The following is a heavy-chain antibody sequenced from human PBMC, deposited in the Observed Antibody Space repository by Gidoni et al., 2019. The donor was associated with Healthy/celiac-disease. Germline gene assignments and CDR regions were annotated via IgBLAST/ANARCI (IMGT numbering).Heavy chain of an antibody. CDR1: GGSISSSSYY. J-gene: IGHJ5*02. Sequence: QLQLQESGPGLVKPSETLSLPCTVSGGSISSSSYYWGWIRQPPGKGLEWIGSIYYSGSTYYNPSLKSRVTISVDTSKNQFSLKLSSVTAADTAVYYCASGPSYSSSLFVSLQPRNWFDPWGQGTLVTVSS. CDR3: ASGPSYSSSLFVSLQPRNWFDP. CDR2: IYYSGST. D-gene: IGHD6-13*01. V-gene: IGHV4-39*01.